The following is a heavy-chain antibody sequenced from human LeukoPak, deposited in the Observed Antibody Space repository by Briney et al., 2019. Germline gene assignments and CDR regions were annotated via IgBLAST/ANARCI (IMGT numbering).Heavy chain of an antibody. V-gene: IGHV3-7*01. Sequence: PGGSLRLSCAASGLTFSAYWGNWVRQAPGKGVEGVANIYLDGSEKNYVDSVKGRFTISRDNGENSPYLQMNSLRVEDTGVYYCVGGIGWLPDYWGQGTLVTVSS. CDR1: GLTFSAYW. CDR2: IYLDGSEK. J-gene: IGHJ4*02. CDR3: VGGIGWLPDY. D-gene: IGHD6-19*01.